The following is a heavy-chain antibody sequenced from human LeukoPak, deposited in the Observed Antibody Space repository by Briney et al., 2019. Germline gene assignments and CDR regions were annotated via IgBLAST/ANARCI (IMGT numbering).Heavy chain of an antibody. CDR1: GGSISGYY. CDR2: IYYSGIT. D-gene: IGHD3-3*01. CDR3: ARVMREWSSDAFDI. J-gene: IGHJ3*02. Sequence: KPSETLSLTCTVSGGSISGYYWSWIRQPPGKGLEWIGYIYYSGITNYNPSLKSRVTISVDTSKNQFSLKLSSVTAADTAVYYCARVMREWSSDAFDIWGQGTMVTVSS. V-gene: IGHV4-59*01.